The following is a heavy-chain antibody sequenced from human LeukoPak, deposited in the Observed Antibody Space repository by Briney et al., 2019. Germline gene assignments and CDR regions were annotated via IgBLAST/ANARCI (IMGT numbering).Heavy chain of an antibody. CDR2: IRYEGSNK. D-gene: IGHD1-26*01. CDR1: GFTFSSYG. V-gene: IGHV3-30*02. J-gene: IGHJ4*02. CDR3: AKGRGSYPPASDY. Sequence: GGSLRLSCAASGFTFSSYGMHWVRQAPGKGLEWVAFIRYEGSNKYYADSVKGRFTISRDNSKNTLYLQMNSLRAEDTAVYYCAKGRGSYPPASDYWGQGTLVTVSS.